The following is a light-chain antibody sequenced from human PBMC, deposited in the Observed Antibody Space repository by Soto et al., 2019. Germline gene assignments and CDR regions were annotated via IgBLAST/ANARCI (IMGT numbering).Light chain of an antibody. J-gene: IGLJ1*01. CDR3: GSWDSSLSAYV. Sequence: QTVVTQPPSVSAAPGQKVTISCSGSSSNIGGNSVSWYPQLPGTAPKLLIYADNKRPSGIPDRFSGSKSGTSATLGITGFQTGDEADYYCGSWDSSLSAYVFGTGTKLTVL. CDR2: ADN. V-gene: IGLV1-51*01. CDR1: SSNIGGNS.